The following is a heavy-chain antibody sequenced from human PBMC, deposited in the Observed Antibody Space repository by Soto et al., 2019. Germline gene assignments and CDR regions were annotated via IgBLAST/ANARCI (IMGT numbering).Heavy chain of an antibody. J-gene: IGHJ3*02. CDR3: ARVGPTVTTEGAAFDI. D-gene: IGHD4-17*01. CDR1: GGTFSSYA. Sequence: QVQLVQSGAEVKKPGSSVKVSCKASGGTFSSYAISWVRQAPGQGLEWMGGIIPIFGTANYAQKFQGRVTITADESTSTAYMELSSRRSEDTAVYYCARVGPTVTTEGAAFDIWGQGTMVTVSS. CDR2: IIPIFGTA. V-gene: IGHV1-69*01.